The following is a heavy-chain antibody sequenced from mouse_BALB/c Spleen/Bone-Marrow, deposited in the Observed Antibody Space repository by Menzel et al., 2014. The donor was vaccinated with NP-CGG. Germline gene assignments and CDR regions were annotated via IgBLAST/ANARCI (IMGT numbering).Heavy chain of an antibody. CDR1: GYTFTSYY. Sequence: VKLMESGPELVKPGASVRTSCKASGYTFTSYYIHWVKQRPGQGLEWIGWIFPGNVNTKYNEKFKGKATLTADKSSSTAYMQLSSLTSEDSAVYFCARDSMDYWGQGTSVTVSS. CDR2: IFPGNVNT. J-gene: IGHJ4*01. V-gene: IGHV1S56*01. CDR3: ARDSMDY.